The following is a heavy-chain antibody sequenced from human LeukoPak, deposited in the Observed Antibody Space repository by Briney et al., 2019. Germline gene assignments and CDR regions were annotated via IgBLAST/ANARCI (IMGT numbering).Heavy chain of an antibody. D-gene: IGHD1-26*01. V-gene: IGHV3-7*01. J-gene: IGHJ5*02. CDR3: ARSGLGAYSGSYYCWFDP. CDR1: GFTFSSYW. Sequence: GGSLRLSCAASGFTFSSYWMSWVRQAPGKGLEWVANIKQDGSEKYYVDSVKGRFTISRDNAKNSLYLQMNSLRAEDTAVYYCARSGLGAYSGSYYCWFDPWGQGTLVTVSS. CDR2: IKQDGSEK.